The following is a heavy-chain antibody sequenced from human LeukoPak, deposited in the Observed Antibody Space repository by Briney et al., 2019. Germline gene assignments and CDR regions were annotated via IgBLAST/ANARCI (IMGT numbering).Heavy chain of an antibody. CDR3: ARDMVRGVIPYYGMDV. Sequence: PGGPLRLSCAASGFTFSSYSMNWVRQAPGKGLEWVSSISSSSSYIYYADSVKGRFTISRDNAKNSLYLQMNSLRAEDTAVYYCARDMVRGVIPYYGMDVWGQGTTVTVSS. V-gene: IGHV3-21*01. J-gene: IGHJ6*02. D-gene: IGHD3-10*01. CDR2: ISSSSSYI. CDR1: GFTFSSYS.